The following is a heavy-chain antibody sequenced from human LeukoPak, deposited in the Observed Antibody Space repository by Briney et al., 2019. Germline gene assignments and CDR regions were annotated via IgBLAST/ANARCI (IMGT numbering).Heavy chain of an antibody. Sequence: GGSLRLSCAASGFTFSIYAMRWVRQAPGKGLEWVAFIRYDGSNKYYADSVKGRFTISRDNSKNTLYLQMNSLRAEDTAVYYCAKDSIYGEIFDYWGQGTLVTVSS. CDR1: GFTFSIYA. CDR2: IRYDGSNK. J-gene: IGHJ4*02. V-gene: IGHV3-30*02. D-gene: IGHD4-17*01. CDR3: AKDSIYGEIFDY.